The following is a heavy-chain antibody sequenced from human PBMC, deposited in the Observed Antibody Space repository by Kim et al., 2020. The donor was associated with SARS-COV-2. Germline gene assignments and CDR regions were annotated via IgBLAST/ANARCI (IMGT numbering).Heavy chain of an antibody. D-gene: IGHD6-13*01. CDR2: ITTNGATT. V-gene: IGHV3-64D*08. CDR3: ARRGLATAGDY. Sequence: GGSLRLSCSASGFTFSTCAMHWVRQAPGKGLEFVSAITTNGATTYYTDSVKGRFTISRDNSKNTLYLQMSSLRTEDTAVYYCARRGLATAGDYWGQGTLVTVSS. CDR1: GFTFSTCA. J-gene: IGHJ4*02.